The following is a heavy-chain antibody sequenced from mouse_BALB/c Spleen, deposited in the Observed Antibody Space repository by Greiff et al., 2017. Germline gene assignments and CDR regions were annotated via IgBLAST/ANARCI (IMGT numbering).Heavy chain of an antibody. CDR1: GYTFTDYA. CDR2: ISTYYGDA. Sequence: LVESGAELVRPGVSVKISCKGSGYTFTDYAMHWVKQSHATSLEWIGVISTYYGDASYNQKFKGKATMTVDKASSTAYMELARLTSEDSTIYYCARREVRRYFDYWGQGTTLTVSS. J-gene: IGHJ2*01. V-gene: IGHV1S137*01. CDR3: ARREVRRYFDY. D-gene: IGHD2-14*01.